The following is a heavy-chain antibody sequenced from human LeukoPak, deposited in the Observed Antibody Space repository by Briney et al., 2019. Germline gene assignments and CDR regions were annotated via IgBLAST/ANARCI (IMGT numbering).Heavy chain of an antibody. D-gene: IGHD5-12*01. CDR2: ISGSGGST. CDR3: AKLSGYDSPKISYFDY. J-gene: IGHJ4*02. CDR1: GFTFSRYA. Sequence: GGALRLSSAASGFTFSRYAMSWVRQAPGKGLEWVSAISGSGGSTYYADSVKGRFTISRDNSKNTLYLQMNSLRAEDTAVYYCAKLSGYDSPKISYFDYWGQGTLVTVSS. V-gene: IGHV3-23*01.